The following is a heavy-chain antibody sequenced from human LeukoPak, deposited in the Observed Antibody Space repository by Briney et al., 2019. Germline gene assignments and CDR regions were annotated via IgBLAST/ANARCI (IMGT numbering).Heavy chain of an antibody. CDR2: INPSGGST. CDR3: ARGGRSSGYYWRFDY. Sequence: GASVKVSCKASGYTFTSYYMHWVRQAPGQGLEWMGIINPSGGSTSYAQKFQGRATMTRDTSTSTVYMELSSLRSEDTAVYYCARGGRSSGYYWRFDYWGQGTLVTVSS. V-gene: IGHV1-46*01. D-gene: IGHD3-22*01. CDR1: GYTFTSYY. J-gene: IGHJ4*02.